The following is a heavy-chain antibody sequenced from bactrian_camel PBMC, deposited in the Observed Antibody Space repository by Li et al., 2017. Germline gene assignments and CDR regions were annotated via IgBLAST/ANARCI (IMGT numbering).Heavy chain of an antibody. CDR2: LNNVGGAT. D-gene: IGHD7*01. Sequence: VQLVESGGGLVQPGGSMRLSCVASGFTFSNYTMSWVRQVPGKGLECVSKLNNVGGATAYADSVKGRFTISRDNTKNTVYLQLNSLKTEDTAVYYCARGGMNWFHYIDYWDQGTQVSVS. CDR1: GFTFSNYT. J-gene: IGHJ4*01. V-gene: IGHV3S40*01. CDR3: ARGGMNWFHYIDY.